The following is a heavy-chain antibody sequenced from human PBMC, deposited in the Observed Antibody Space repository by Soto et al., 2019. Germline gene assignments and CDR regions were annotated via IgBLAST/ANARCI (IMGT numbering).Heavy chain of an antibody. Sequence: QVQLVQSGAEVKEPGASVKVSCKPSGYTFTNFGVNWVRQAPGQGLEWMGWISAYSGDTRYAQNFQGRVTMTTDTSTSTAYIELRSLTFDDTAVYYCARGDRYSNSSDLTYWGQGTLVTVST. V-gene: IGHV1-18*01. J-gene: IGHJ4*02. CDR2: ISAYSGDT. CDR3: ARGDRYSNSSDLTY. D-gene: IGHD6-6*01. CDR1: GYTFTNFG.